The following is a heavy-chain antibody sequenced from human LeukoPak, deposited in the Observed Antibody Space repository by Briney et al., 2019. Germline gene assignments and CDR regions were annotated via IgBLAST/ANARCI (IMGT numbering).Heavy chain of an antibody. D-gene: IGHD6-13*01. J-gene: IGHJ5*02. Sequence: ASVKVSCKASGYTFTSYAIHWVRQAPGQRLEWMGWINAGNGITKYSQEFQGRVTITRDTSASTAYMELSSLRSEDMAVYYCARAHSSNWYWFDPWGQGTLVTVSS. CDR3: ARAHSSNWYWFDP. V-gene: IGHV1-3*03. CDR2: INAGNGIT. CDR1: GYTFTSYA.